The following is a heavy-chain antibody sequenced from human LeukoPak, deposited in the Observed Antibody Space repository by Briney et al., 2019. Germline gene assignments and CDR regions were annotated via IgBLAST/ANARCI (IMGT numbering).Heavy chain of an antibody. J-gene: IGHJ4*02. D-gene: IGHD6-6*01. CDR1: GYTFTGYY. Sequence: ASVKVSCKASGYTFTGYYMHWVRQAPGQRLQWMGWINSNSGGINYAQKFQGRVTLTRDTSISTAYMELSRLGSDDTAVYYCARSGGARIAARPIDYWGQGTLVTVSS. CDR2: INSNSGGI. CDR3: ARSGGARIAARPIDY. V-gene: IGHV1-2*02.